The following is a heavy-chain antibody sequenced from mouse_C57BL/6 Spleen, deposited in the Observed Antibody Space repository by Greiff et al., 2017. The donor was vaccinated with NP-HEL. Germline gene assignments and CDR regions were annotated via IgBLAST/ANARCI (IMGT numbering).Heavy chain of an antibody. CDR3: ARPYGSSPYYAMDY. D-gene: IGHD1-1*01. CDR2: INPNYGTT. CDR1: GYSFTDYN. J-gene: IGHJ4*01. Sequence: EVKLMESGPELVKPGASVKISCKASGYSFTDYNMNWVKQSNGKSIEWIGVINPNYGTTSYNQKFKGKATLTVDQSSSTAYMQLNSLTSEDSAVYYCARPYGSSPYYAMDYWGQGTSVTVSS. V-gene: IGHV1-39*01.